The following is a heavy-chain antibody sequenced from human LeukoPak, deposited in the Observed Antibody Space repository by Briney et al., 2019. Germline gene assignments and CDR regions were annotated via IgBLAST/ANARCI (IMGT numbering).Heavy chain of an antibody. V-gene: IGHV3-30*04. CDR1: GFTFSSYA. CDR2: ISYDGSNK. J-gene: IGHJ4*02. CDR3: ARVFYSSGWYGNFDY. Sequence: PGGSLRLSCAASGFTFSSYAMHWVRQAPGKGLEWVAVISYDGSNKYYADSVKGRFTISRDNSKNTLYLQMNSLRAEDTAGYYCARVFYSSGWYGNFDYWGQGTLVTVSS. D-gene: IGHD6-19*01.